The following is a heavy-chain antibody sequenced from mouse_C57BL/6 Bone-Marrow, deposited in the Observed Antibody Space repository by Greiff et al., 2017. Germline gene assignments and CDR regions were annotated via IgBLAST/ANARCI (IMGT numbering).Heavy chain of an antibody. D-gene: IGHD1-1*01. CDR1: GFTFSSYA. CDR3: ARVDYYYGSSY. V-gene: IGHV5-4*01. J-gene: IGHJ2*01. CDR2: ISDGGSYT. Sequence: EVQLVESGGGLVKPGGSLKLSCAASGFTFSSYAMSWVRQTPEKRLEWVATISDGGSYTYYPDNVKGRVTITRDNAKNNLYLQMSHLKSEDTAMYYCARVDYYYGSSYWGQGTTLTVSS.